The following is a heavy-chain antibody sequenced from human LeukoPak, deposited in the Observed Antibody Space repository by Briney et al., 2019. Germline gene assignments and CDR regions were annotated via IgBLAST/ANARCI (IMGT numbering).Heavy chain of an antibody. J-gene: IGHJ5*02. V-gene: IGHV3-11*01. CDR3: ATDGAGFDT. Sequence: GGSLRLSCAASGFTFNDYYMRWIRQATGKGVEWLSYINIGGTNTHYADSVKGRFTISTDNAKKPLYLEMNNLRAEDTAVYYCATDGAGFDTWGQGALVTVSS. CDR2: INIGGTNT. CDR1: GFTFNDYY.